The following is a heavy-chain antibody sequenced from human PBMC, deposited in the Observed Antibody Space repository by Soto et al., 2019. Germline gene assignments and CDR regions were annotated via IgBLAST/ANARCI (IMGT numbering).Heavy chain of an antibody. CDR1: GFTFTSSA. D-gene: IGHD3-3*01. Sequence: ASVKVSCKASGFTFTSSAVQWVRQARGQRLEWIGWIVVGSGNTNYAQKFQERVTITRDMSTSTAYMELSSLRSEDTAMYYCARREAYYDFWSGYYTGVYGMDVWGQGTTVTVSS. V-gene: IGHV1-58*01. CDR3: ARREAYYDFWSGYYTGVYGMDV. J-gene: IGHJ6*02. CDR2: IVVGSGNT.